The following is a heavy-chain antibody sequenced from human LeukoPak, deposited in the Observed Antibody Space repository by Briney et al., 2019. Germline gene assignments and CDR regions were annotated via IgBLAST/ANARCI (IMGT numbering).Heavy chain of an antibody. Sequence: PGGSLRLSCAASGFIFSSYGMHWVRQAPDKGLEWVAFIRYDGSRKYYADSVKGRFTISRDNSKNTLYLQMNGLSAEDTAMYYCAKVSLNMVNDAFDIWGQGTMVSVSS. J-gene: IGHJ3*02. D-gene: IGHD4/OR15-4a*01. CDR3: AKVSLNMVNDAFDI. CDR2: IRYDGSRK. V-gene: IGHV3-30*02. CDR1: GFIFSSYG.